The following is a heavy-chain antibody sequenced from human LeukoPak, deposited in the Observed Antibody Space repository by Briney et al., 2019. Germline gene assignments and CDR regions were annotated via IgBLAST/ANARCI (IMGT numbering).Heavy chain of an antibody. CDR1: GFTFSNYG. V-gene: IGHV3-30*18. CDR3: ANGAMVTGLDY. CDR2: ISYDGSNK. D-gene: IGHD5-18*01. J-gene: IGHJ4*02. Sequence: GGSLRLSCAASGFTFSNYGMHWVRQASGKGLEWVAVISYDGSNKYYADSVKGRFTISRDNSKNTLYLQMNSLRAEDTAVYYCANGAMVTGLDYWGQGTLVTVSS.